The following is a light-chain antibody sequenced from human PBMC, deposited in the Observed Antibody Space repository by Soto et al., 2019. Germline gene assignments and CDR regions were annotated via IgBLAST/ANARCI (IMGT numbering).Light chain of an antibody. CDR3: QQYGNSPWT. Sequence: EIVLTKSPGTLSLSPGERATLSCRASQSVSSSYLAWYQQKPGQAPRLLIYGASSRATGIPDRFSGSGSGTAFTLTISRLEPEDFAVYYCQQYGNSPWTFGQGTKVEIK. J-gene: IGKJ1*01. V-gene: IGKV3-20*01. CDR1: QSVSSSY. CDR2: GAS.